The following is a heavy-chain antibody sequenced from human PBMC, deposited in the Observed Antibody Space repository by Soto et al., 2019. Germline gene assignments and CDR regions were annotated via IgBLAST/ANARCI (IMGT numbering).Heavy chain of an antibody. D-gene: IGHD2-2*01. V-gene: IGHV3-30*18. J-gene: IGHJ6*02. CDR2: ISYDGSNK. Sequence: PGGSLRLSCAASGFTFSSYGMHWVRQAPGKRLEWVAVISYDGSNKYYADSVKGRFTISRDNSKNTLYLQMNSLRAEDTAVYYCAKSGYCSSTGCYRLDVWGQGTTVTVSS. CDR1: GFTFSSYG. CDR3: AKSGYCSSTGCYRLDV.